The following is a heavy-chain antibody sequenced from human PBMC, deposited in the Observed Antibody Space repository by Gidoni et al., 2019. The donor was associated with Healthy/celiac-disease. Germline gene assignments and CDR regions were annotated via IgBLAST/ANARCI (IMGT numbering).Heavy chain of an antibody. CDR1: GGSISSYY. D-gene: IGHD6-19*01. CDR2: IYTSGST. J-gene: IGHJ4*02. Sequence: QVQLQASGPGRVKPSETLYRHCTGAGGSISSYYWSWIRQPAGKGPEWIGRIYTSGSTNYNPSLKSRVTMSVDTSNNLISLKLSSVTAADTAVYCCATSGCYGGVFDYWGQGTLVTVSS. V-gene: IGHV4-4*07. CDR3: ATSGCYGGVFDY.